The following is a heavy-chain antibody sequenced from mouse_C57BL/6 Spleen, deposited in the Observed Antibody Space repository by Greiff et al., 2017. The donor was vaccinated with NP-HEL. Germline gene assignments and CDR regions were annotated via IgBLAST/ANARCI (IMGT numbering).Heavy chain of an antibody. V-gene: IGHV1-50*01. CDR1: GYTFTSYW. D-gene: IGHD3-2*02. Sequence: VQLQQPGAELVKPGASVKLSCKASGYTFTSYWMQWVKQRPGQGLEWIGEIDPSDSYTNYNQKFKGKATLTVDTSSSTAYMQLSSLTSEDSAVYYCARGSSGLMDYWGQGTSVTVSS. CDR2: IDPSDSYT. CDR3: ARGSSGLMDY. J-gene: IGHJ4*01.